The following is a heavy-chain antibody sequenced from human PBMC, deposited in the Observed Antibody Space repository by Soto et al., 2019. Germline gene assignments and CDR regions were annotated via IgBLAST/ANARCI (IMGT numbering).Heavy chain of an antibody. CDR2: IIPIFGTA. V-gene: IGHV1-69*12. J-gene: IGHJ4*02. CDR3: ARAGLLSGGVIGSLLDY. D-gene: IGHD3-16*02. Sequence: QVQLVQSGAEVKKPGSSVKVSCKASGGTFSSYAISWVRQAPGQGLEWMGGIIPIFGTANYAQKFQGRVTITADESTSTAYMGLSSLRAEDTAVYYCARAGLLSGGVIGSLLDYWGQGTVVTVSS. CDR1: GGTFSSYA.